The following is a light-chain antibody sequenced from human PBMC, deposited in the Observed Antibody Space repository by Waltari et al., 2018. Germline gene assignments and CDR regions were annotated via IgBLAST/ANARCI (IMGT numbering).Light chain of an antibody. CDR3: QQYDSYSRT. CDR1: QSISSW. V-gene: IGKV1-5*03. J-gene: IGKJ1*01. Sequence: DIQMTQSPSTLSASVVDRVTITCRASQSISSWLAWYQQKPGKAPKLLIYKASSLEYGVPSRFSGSGSGTEFTLTISSLQPDDFATYYCQQYDSYSRTFGQGTKVEI. CDR2: KAS.